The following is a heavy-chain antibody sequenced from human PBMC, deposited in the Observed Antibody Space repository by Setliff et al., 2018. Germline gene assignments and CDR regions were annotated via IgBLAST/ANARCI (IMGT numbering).Heavy chain of an antibody. CDR2: ISYDGINK. CDR1: GFTFKNYG. CDR3: ARDRISRYYDSGAHAFDI. D-gene: IGHD3-22*01. Sequence: PGGSLRLSCVASGFTFKNYGMHWVRQAPGKGLEWVAVISYDGINKYYADSVKGRFTISRDNSKNTLYLQMNSLRVEDTAVYYCARDRISRYYDSGAHAFDIWGQGTMVTVSS. J-gene: IGHJ3*02. V-gene: IGHV3-30*19.